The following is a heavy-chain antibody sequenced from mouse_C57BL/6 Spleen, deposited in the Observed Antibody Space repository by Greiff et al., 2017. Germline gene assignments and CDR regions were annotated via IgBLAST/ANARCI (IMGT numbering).Heavy chain of an antibody. J-gene: IGHJ2*01. CDR3: TRLLRDYFDY. Sequence: VQLVESGAELVRPGASVTLSCKASGYTFTDYEMHWVKQTPVHGLEWIGAIDPETGGTAYNQKFKGKAILTADKSSSTAYMELRSLTSEDSAVYYCTRLLRDYFDYWGQGTTLTVSS. V-gene: IGHV1-15*01. CDR2: IDPETGGT. CDR1: GYTFTDYE. D-gene: IGHD1-1*01.